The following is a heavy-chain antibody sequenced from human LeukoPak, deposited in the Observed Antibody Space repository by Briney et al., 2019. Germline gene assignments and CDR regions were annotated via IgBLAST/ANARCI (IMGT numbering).Heavy chain of an antibody. CDR3: ARVSSGATTVDY. D-gene: IGHD1-26*01. Sequence: SETLSLTCAVSGGSISSSNWWSWVRQPPGKGLEWIGEIYRSGSTNYNPSLKSRVTISVDKSKNQFSLKLSSVTAADTAVYYCARVSSGATTVDYWGQGTLVTVSS. J-gene: IGHJ4*02. CDR1: GGSISSSNW. V-gene: IGHV4-4*02. CDR2: IYRSGST.